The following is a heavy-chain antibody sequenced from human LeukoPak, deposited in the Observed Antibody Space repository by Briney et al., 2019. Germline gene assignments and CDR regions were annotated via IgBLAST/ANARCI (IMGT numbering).Heavy chain of an antibody. CDR3: AKDARTVPAVIHPNYFDY. J-gene: IGHJ4*02. CDR1: GFTFSSYA. Sequence: GRSLRLSCAASGFTFSSYAMHWVRQAPGKGLEWVAVISYDGSNKYYADSVKGRFTISRDNSKNTLYLQINSLRAEDTAVYYCAKDARTVPAVIHPNYFDYWGQGTLVTVSS. CDR2: ISYDGSNK. V-gene: IGHV3-30-3*02. D-gene: IGHD2-2*01.